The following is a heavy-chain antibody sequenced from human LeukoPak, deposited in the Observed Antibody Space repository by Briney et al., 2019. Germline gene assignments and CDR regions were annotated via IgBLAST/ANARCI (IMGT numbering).Heavy chain of an antibody. CDR2: ISSSGSTI. CDR1: GFTFSSYE. J-gene: IGHJ4*02. D-gene: IGHD1-1*01. Sequence: GGSLRLSCAASGFTFSSYEMNWVRQAPGKGLEWVSYISSSGSTIYYADSVKGRFTISRDNAKNSLYLQMNSLRAEDTAGYYCARALGYNLGDYFDYWGQGTLVTVSS. V-gene: IGHV3-48*03. CDR3: ARALGYNLGDYFDY.